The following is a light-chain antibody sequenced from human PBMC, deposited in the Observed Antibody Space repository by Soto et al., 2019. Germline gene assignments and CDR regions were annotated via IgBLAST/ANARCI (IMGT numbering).Light chain of an antibody. J-gene: IGKJ4*01. Sequence: EIVLTSAPGILSLSQGERATLSCRASQTVSSSHLAWYQQKPGQAPNLLIYGASSRATGIPDRFSGSGSGTDFTLTISRLEPEDFAVYYCQHYGSSPRTFGGGTKVDIK. CDR3: QHYGSSPRT. CDR1: QTVSSSH. CDR2: GAS. V-gene: IGKV3-20*01.